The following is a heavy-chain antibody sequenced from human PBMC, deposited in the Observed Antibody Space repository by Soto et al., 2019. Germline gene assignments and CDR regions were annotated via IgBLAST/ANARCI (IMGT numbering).Heavy chain of an antibody. CDR1: GFTFSSYA. CDR3: PRDQYSSGCGDY. V-gene: IGHV3-30-3*01. J-gene: IGHJ4*02. Sequence: ESGGGVVQPGRSLRLSCAASGFTFSSYAMHWVRQAPGKGLEWVAVISYDGSNKYYADSVKGRFTISRDNSKNTLYLQMNSLRAEDTAVYYCPRDQYSSGCGDYWGQGTLVTVSS. CDR2: ISYDGSNK. D-gene: IGHD6-19*01.